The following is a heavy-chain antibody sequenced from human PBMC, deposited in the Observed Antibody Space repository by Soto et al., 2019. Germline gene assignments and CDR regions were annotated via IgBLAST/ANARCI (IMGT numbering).Heavy chain of an antibody. CDR3: AREMATISLGAFDI. CDR2: TYNDGSAT. Sequence: HPGGSLRLSCAASGFGFSSYWMHWVRQAPGKGLVWVSRTYNDGSATTYADSVRGRFTSFRDNAKNTLFLQMTSLGVEDTAVYYCAREMATISLGAFDIWGEGTMVTVSS. D-gene: IGHD5-12*01. J-gene: IGHJ3*02. CDR1: GFGFSSYW. V-gene: IGHV3-74*01.